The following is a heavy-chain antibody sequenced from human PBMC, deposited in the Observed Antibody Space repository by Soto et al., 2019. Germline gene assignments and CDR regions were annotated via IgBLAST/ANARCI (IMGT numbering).Heavy chain of an antibody. CDR3: ARGGQDFWSGPFDY. D-gene: IGHD3-3*01. CDR2: IDTSGST. V-gene: IGHV4-4*07. J-gene: IGHJ4*02. CDR1: GGSISNYY. Sequence: QGQLQESGPGLVKPSETLSLTCTVSGGSISNYYCNWIRQPAGKGLEWIGRIDTSGSTNYNPSLKSRVTMSVDTSKQEFSLKLSSVTAADTALSYCARGGQDFWSGPFDYWGRGALVTVSS.